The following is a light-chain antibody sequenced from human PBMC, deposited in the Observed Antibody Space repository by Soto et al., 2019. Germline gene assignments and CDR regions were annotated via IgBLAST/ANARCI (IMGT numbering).Light chain of an antibody. CDR3: QQQSKWPRT. CDR1: QSVSSN. J-gene: IGKJ1*01. Sequence: EIVMTQSPATLSVSPGERATLSCRASQSVSSNLAWYQHKPGQAPRLLFYGASTRATDIPARFSGSGSGTEFTLTISSLQPEDFAVYYCQQQSKWPRTFGQGTKVDIK. CDR2: GAS. V-gene: IGKV3-15*01.